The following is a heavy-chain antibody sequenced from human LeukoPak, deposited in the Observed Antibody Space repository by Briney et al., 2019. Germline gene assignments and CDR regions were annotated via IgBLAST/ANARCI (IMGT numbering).Heavy chain of an antibody. CDR1: GFTVSSNY. Sequence: GGSLRLSRAASGFTVSSNYMSWVRQPPGKGLEWVAVIYSGGSTYYEASVKGRFPISRDNSKNTLYLQMNSQRAEDTAVYYCATRRYGATYYYYYVGVWGKGTTVTVSS. CDR3: ATRRYGATYYYYYVGV. J-gene: IGHJ6*03. V-gene: IGHV3-53*01. CDR2: IYSGGST. D-gene: IGHD5-18*01.